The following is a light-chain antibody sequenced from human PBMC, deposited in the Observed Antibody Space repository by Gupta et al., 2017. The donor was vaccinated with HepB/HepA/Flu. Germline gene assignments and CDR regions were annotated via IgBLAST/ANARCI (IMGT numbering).Light chain of an antibody. V-gene: IGLV3-1*01. J-gene: IGLJ3*02. Sequence: SYELTQPPSVSVSPGQTASITCSGDNLGDKYACWYQQKPGPSPVLVIYQDNKRPLGIPERFSGSNSGNTATLTISGTQAMDEAYYYCQAWDSSNGVFGGGTKLTVL. CDR1: NLGDKY. CDR2: QDN. CDR3: QAWDSSNGV.